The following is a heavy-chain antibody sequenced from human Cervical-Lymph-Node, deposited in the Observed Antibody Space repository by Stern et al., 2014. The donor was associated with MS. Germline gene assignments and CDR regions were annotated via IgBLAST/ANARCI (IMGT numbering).Heavy chain of an antibody. D-gene: IGHD3-22*01. Sequence: QVQLQESGPGLVKPSQTLSLTCTVSGGSIASSSYYWSWLRQPAGKGLEWIGRIFTSGSTNYTPSLQSRVTLSVDTSKNQFSLRLSSVTAADTAVYYCAREDYDGSGHPYYYGLDVWGQGTTVTVSS. CDR2: IFTSGST. CDR1: GGSIASSSYY. V-gene: IGHV4-61*02. CDR3: AREDYDGSGHPYYYGLDV. J-gene: IGHJ6*02.